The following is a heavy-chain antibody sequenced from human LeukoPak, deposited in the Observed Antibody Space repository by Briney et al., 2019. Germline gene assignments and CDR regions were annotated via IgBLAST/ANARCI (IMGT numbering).Heavy chain of an antibody. CDR2: INWNGDRT. D-gene: IGHD3-9*01. V-gene: IGHV3-20*04. CDR3: AREEGPCFDR. Sequence: GGSLRLSCAASGFTFDDHGMSWVRQAPGKGLEWVSGINWNGDRTDYAESVRGRFTISRDNAKKSLYLQMNSLRAEDTAFYYCAREEGPCFDRWGRGTLVTVSS. CDR1: GFTFDDHG. J-gene: IGHJ2*01.